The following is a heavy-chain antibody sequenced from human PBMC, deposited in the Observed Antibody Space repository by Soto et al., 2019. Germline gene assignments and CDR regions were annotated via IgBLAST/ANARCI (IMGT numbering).Heavy chain of an antibody. Sequence: EVQLLESGGGLVQPGGSLRLSRAASGFAFRNYAMTWVRQAPGKGLEWVSGISGSGGLIHYADSAKGRFTISRDNTKNTLFMQKKSLRAEDTDAYYWVKSWGAGSHTTYYFDYWGQGALVTVSS. D-gene: IGHD3-10*01. CDR3: VKSWGAGSHTTYYFDY. J-gene: IGHJ4*02. CDR1: GFAFRNYA. V-gene: IGHV3-23*01. CDR2: ISGSGGLI.